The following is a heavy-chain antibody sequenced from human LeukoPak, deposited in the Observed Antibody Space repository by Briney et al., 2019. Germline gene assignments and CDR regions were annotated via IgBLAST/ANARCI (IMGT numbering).Heavy chain of an antibody. CDR1: GGSISSSSYY. Sequence: PSETLSLTCTVSGGSISSSSYYWGWIRQPPGKGLEWIGSIYYSGSTYYNPSLKSRVTISVDTSKNQFSLRLSSVTAADTAVYYCASRIVVVVAATREVADYWGQGTLVTVSS. CDR2: IYYSGST. J-gene: IGHJ4*02. D-gene: IGHD2-15*01. V-gene: IGHV4-39*07. CDR3: ASRIVVVVAATREVADY.